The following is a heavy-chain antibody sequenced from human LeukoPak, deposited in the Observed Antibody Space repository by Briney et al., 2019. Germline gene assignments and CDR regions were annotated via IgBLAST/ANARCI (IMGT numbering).Heavy chain of an antibody. CDR1: GGSISSYY. V-gene: IGHV4-59*01. Sequence: TPSETLSLTCTVSGGSISSYYWSWIRQPPGKGLEWIGYIYYSGSTNYNPSLKSRVTISVDTSKNQFSLKLSSVTAADTAVYYCARARDGYNQGPWFDPWGQGTLVTVSS. CDR3: ARARDGYNQGPWFDP. J-gene: IGHJ5*02. CDR2: IYYSGST. D-gene: IGHD5-24*01.